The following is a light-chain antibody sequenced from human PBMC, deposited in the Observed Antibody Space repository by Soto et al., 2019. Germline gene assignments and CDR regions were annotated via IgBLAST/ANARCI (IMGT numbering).Light chain of an antibody. Sequence: KTLYLGAVRVSEGERVSITCQASQGISRSLAWYHHKHGKAPKLLIYSASSLQSGVPSRCSGSGFCTFNPHTTCNLRPGYCASYCCHLAICVPISLGQGTRLEIK. CDR1: QGISRS. V-gene: IGKV1D-12*01. CDR3: HLAICVPIS. J-gene: IGKJ5*01. CDR2: SAS.